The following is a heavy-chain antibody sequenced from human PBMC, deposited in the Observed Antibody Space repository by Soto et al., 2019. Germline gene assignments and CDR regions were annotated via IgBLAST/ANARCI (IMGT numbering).Heavy chain of an antibody. J-gene: IGHJ4*02. V-gene: IGHV3-23*01. D-gene: IGHD1-26*01. Sequence: PGGSLRLSCAASGFTFSSYAMSWVRQAPGKGLEWVSAISGSGGSTYYADSVKGRFTISRDNSKNTLYLQMNSLRAEDTAVYYCAKDLGSRVGATTVVYFDYWGQGTLVTVSS. CDR1: GFTFSSYA. CDR3: AKDLGSRVGATTVVYFDY. CDR2: ISGSGGST.